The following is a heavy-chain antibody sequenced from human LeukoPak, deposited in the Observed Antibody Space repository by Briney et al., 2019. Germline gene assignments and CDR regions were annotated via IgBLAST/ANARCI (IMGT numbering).Heavy chain of an antibody. CDR1: GFTFGDYA. D-gene: IGHD1-7*01. CDR2: INWNGGST. Sequence: GGSLKLSCTASGFTFGDYAMSWFRQAPGKGLEWVSGINWNGGSTGYADSVKGRFTISRDNAKNSLYLQMNSLRAEDTALYYCARDGGRLLELKAFDIWGQGTMVTVSS. V-gene: IGHV3-20*04. J-gene: IGHJ3*02. CDR3: ARDGGRLLELKAFDI.